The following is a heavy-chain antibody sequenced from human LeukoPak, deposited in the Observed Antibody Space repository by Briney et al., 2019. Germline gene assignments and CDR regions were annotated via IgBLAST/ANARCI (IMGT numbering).Heavy chain of an antibody. CDR1: GGSFSGYY. CDR2: INHSGST. D-gene: IGHD3-16*01. V-gene: IGHV4-34*01. J-gene: IGHJ6*03. Sequence: PSETLSLTCAVYGGSFSGYYWSWIRQPPGKGLDWIGEINHSGSTNYNPSLQSRVTISVDTSKNQFSLRVTSVTAADTAIYYCARRQLIRGRDYYYMDIWGNGTTVIVSS. CDR3: ARRQLIRGRDYYYMDI.